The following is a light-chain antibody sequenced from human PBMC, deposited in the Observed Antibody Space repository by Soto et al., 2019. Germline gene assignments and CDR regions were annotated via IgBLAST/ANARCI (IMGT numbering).Light chain of an antibody. CDR2: GAS. Sequence: DIQMTQSPSSLSASVGDRVTITCRASQSISSYLNWYQQKPGKAPKVLISGASSLQSGVPFRFSGSGSGTDFTLTISSLQSEDFASYYCQQSHSTPLTFGGGTKVDNK. J-gene: IGKJ4*02. V-gene: IGKV1-39*01. CDR1: QSISSY. CDR3: QQSHSTPLT.